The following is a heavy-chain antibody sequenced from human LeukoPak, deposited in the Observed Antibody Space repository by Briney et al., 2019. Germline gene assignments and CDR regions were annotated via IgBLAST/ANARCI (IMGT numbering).Heavy chain of an antibody. V-gene: IGHV3-66*02. CDR1: GFTVSSNY. J-gene: IGHJ4*02. D-gene: IGHD5-24*01. CDR3: ARGFRDGYNPG. Sequence: GGSLRLSCAASGFTVSSNYMSWVRQAPGKGLEWVSVIYSGGSTYYADSAKGRFTISRDNSKNTLYLQMNSLRAEDTAVYYCARGFRDGYNPGWGQGTLVTVSS. CDR2: IYSGGST.